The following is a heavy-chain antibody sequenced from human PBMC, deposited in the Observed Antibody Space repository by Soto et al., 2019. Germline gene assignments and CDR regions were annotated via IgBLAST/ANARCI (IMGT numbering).Heavy chain of an antibody. V-gene: IGHV3-7*05. D-gene: IGHD3-10*01. CDR1: GFTFSHYW. Sequence: EVQLVESGGDLVQPGGTLRLSCAASGFTFSHYWMTWVRQAPGKGPEWVANINEERSQKDCVDSVKGRFTISRDNAKNSMFLQMDRLRPEDTAVYYCVTTTLARGAPLGLPTSWGQGTLVTVSS. CDR2: INEERSQK. CDR3: VTTTLARGAPLGLPTS. J-gene: IGHJ5*02.